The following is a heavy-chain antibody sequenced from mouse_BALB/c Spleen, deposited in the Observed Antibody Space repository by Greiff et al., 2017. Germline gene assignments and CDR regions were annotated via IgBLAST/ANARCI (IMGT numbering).Heavy chain of an antibody. D-gene: IGHD2-1*01. CDR1: GYTFTDYN. J-gene: IGHJ4*01. V-gene: IGHV1-18*01. Sequence: VQLKESGPELVKPGASVKIPCKASGYTFTDYNMDWVKQSHGKSLEWIGDINPNNGGTIYNQKFKGKATLTVDKSSSTAYMELRSLTSEDTAVYYCAREGNYGGMDYWGQGTSVTVSS. CDR2: INPNNGGT. CDR3: AREGNYGGMDY.